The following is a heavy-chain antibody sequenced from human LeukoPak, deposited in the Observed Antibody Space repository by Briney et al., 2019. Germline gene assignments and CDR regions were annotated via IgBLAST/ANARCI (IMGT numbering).Heavy chain of an antibody. D-gene: IGHD2-15*01. J-gene: IGHJ6*03. CDR1: GYTFTSYD. CDR2: MNPNSGNT. Sequence: ASVKVSCKASGYTFTSYDINWVRQATGRGLEWMGWMNPNSGNTGYAQKFQGRVTITRNTSISTAYMELSSLRSEDTAVYYCARGIVVVVAAKSLNYYYYYMDVWGKGTTVTVSS. CDR3: ARGIVVVVAAKSLNYYYYYMDV. V-gene: IGHV1-8*03.